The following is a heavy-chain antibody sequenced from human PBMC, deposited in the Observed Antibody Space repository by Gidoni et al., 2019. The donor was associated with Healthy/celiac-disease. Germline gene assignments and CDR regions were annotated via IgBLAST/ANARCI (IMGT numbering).Heavy chain of an antibody. CDR2: INQSGST. V-gene: IGHV4-34*01. Sequence: QVQLQQWGAGLLKPSEPLSLTCAVHGGSFRGYYWRRLRQPPGKGLEWLVEINQSGSTNYNPSLKSRVTISVDTSKNQFALKLSSVTAADTAVYYCAGGGVLRYFDWLPNPTIGYYFDYWGQGTLVTVSS. D-gene: IGHD3-9*01. J-gene: IGHJ4*02. CDR1: GGSFRGYY. CDR3: AGGGVLRYFDWLPNPTIGYYFDY.